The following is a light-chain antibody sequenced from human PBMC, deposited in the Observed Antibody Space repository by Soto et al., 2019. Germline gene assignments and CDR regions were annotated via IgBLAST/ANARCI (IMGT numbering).Light chain of an antibody. CDR3: RQVESYPAT. CDR2: SGS. CDR1: QSISSW. V-gene: IGKV1-5*01. J-gene: IGKJ4*02. Sequence: DIQMTQSPATLPASVGDRVTITCRASQSISSWLAWYQQKQANAPKMLIYSGSSLQSGVPSRCIGSGCGTDFTLTTISMQPEDFATEYCRQVESYPATFGGGTKVDI.